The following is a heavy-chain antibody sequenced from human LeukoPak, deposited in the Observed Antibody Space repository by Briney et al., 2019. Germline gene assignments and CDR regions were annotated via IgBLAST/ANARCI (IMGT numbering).Heavy chain of an antibody. CDR2: IGSGSDYT. J-gene: IGHJ2*01. CDR1: GFSFSSHG. D-gene: IGHD3-10*01. CDR3: AKIGVIGKWYYDI. V-gene: IGHV3-23*01. Sequence: PGGSLRLSCAASGFSFSSHGMSWVRQAPGKGPEWVSSIGSGSDYTFYADSVKGRFIVSRDNSKNTLYLQMYSLRAGDTAVYYCAKIGVIGKWYYDIWGRGTLVTVSS.